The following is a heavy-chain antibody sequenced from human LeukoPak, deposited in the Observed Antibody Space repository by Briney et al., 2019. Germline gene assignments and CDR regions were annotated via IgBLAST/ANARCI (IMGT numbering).Heavy chain of an antibody. CDR2: ISGSGGST. CDR1: GFTFSSYE. J-gene: IGHJ4*02. Sequence: PGGSLRLSCAASGFTFSSYEMNWVRQAPGKGLEWVSAISGSGGSTYYADSVKGRFTISRDNSKNTLYLQMNSLRAEDTAVYYCAKGPVFLTGYIFWGQGTLVTVSS. D-gene: IGHD3-9*01. V-gene: IGHV3-23*01. CDR3: AKGPVFLTGYIF.